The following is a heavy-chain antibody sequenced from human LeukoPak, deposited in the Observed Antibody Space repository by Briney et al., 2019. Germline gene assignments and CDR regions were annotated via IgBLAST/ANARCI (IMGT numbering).Heavy chain of an antibody. V-gene: IGHV3-7*01. CDR3: AREGYYDSGGAFDI. D-gene: IGHD3-22*01. J-gene: IGHJ3*02. CDR1: GFTFSTYY. Sequence: QAGGSLRLSCAASGFTFSTYYMSWVRQAPGTGLEWVANIKQDGSEKYYVDSVKGRFTISRDNAKNSLYLQMNSLRAEDTAVYYCAREGYYDSGGAFDIWGQGTMVTVSS. CDR2: IKQDGSEK.